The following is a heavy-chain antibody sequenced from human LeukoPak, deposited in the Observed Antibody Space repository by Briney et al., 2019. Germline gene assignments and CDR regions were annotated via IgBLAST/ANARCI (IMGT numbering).Heavy chain of an antibody. V-gene: IGHV3-23*01. Sequence: TGGSLRLSCAASGFTFSSYAMSWVRQAPGKGLEWVSAISGSGGSTYYADSVKGRFTISRDNSKNTLYLQMNSLRAEDTAVYYCAKGQGRGSQLLYHYYYYGMDVWGQGTTVTVSS. CDR1: GFTFSSYA. CDR2: ISGSGGST. D-gene: IGHD2-2*02. CDR3: AKGQGRGSQLLYHYYYYGMDV. J-gene: IGHJ6*02.